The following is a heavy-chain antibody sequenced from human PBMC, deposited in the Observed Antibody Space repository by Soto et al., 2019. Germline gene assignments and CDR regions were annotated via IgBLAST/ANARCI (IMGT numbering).Heavy chain of an antibody. V-gene: IGHV3-66*01. D-gene: IGHD4-17*01. CDR3: AVTVTPAFRFIYFDY. J-gene: IGHJ4*02. CDR1: GFTVSSNY. CDR2: IYSGGST. Sequence: GGSLRLSCAASGFTVSSNYMSWVRQAPGKGLEWVSVIYSGGSTYYADSVKGRFTISRDNSKNTLYLQMNSLRAEDTAVYYCAVTVTPAFRFIYFDYWGQGTLVTVSS.